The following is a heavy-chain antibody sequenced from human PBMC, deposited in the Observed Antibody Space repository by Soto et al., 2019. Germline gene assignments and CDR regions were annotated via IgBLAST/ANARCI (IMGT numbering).Heavy chain of an antibody. D-gene: IGHD6-19*01. V-gene: IGHV3-7*01. CDR3: ARDGGWGRLDY. Sequence: EVQLVESGGGLVQSGGSLRLSCAASGFTFSDYWMSWVRQAPGKGLEWVANIKKDGSAKDYVDSVKGRFTISRDNAKNSLYRQMNSLRVEETAVYYCARDGGWGRLDYWGQGTLVTVSS. J-gene: IGHJ4*02. CDR2: IKKDGSAK. CDR1: GFTFSDYW.